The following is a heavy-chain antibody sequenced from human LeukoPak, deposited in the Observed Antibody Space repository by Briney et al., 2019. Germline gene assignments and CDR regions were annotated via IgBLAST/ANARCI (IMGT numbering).Heavy chain of an antibody. J-gene: IGHJ5*02. CDR3: AKDLSCSGGSCYNQVDP. CDR1: GFTFSSYA. V-gene: IGHV3-23*01. CDR2: ISGSGGST. D-gene: IGHD2-15*01. Sequence: PGGSLRLSCAASGFTFSSYAMSWVRQAPGKGLEWVSAISGSGGSTYYADSVKGRFTISRDNSKNTLYLQMNSLRAEDTAVYYCAKDLSCSGGSCYNQVDPWGQGTLVTVSS.